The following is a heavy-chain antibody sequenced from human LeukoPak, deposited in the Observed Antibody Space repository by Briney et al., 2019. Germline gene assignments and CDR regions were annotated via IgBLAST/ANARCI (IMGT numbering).Heavy chain of an antibody. CDR3: AREVVRGVIIFDY. CDR1: GFTFSDYY. CDR2: ISSSGSTI. Sequence: GGFLRLSCAASGFTFSDYYMSLLRQAPGKGLEWVSYISSSGSTIYYADSVKGRFTISRDNAKNSLYVQMNSLRAEDTVVYECAREVVRGVIIFDYWGQGTLVTVSS. V-gene: IGHV3-11*04. D-gene: IGHD3-10*01. J-gene: IGHJ4*02.